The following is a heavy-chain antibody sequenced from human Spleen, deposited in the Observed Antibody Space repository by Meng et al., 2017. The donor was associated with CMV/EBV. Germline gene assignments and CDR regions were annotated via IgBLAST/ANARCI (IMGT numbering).Heavy chain of an antibody. V-gene: IGHV1-18*01. J-gene: IGHJ4*02. CDR2: ISAYNGNT. Sequence: ASVKVSCKVSGYTLTELSRHWVRQAPGQGLEWMGWISAYNGNTNYAQKLQGRVTMTTDTSTSTAYMELRILRSDDTAVYYCARDLGYCSSPSCSFLDYWGQGTLVTVSS. CDR1: GYTLTELS. D-gene: IGHD2-2*03. CDR3: ARDLGYCSSPSCSFLDY.